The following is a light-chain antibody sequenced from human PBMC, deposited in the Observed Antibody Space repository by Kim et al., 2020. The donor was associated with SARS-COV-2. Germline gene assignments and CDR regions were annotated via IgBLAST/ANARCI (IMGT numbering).Light chain of an antibody. J-gene: IGKJ2*01. Sequence: DVQMTQSPSSMSASVGDRVTITCRASQDVKNWLAWYQQKPGKAPQLLIYGAFNLQSGVPSRFSGSKTGTDFTPTINGLQPEDFAIYFCQQANNFPYTFGQGTKLEI. V-gene: IGKV1D-12*01. CDR3: QQANNFPYT. CDR2: GAF. CDR1: QDVKNW.